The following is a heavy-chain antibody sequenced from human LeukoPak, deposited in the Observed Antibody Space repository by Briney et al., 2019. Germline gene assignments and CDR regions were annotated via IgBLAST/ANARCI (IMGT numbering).Heavy chain of an antibody. CDR2: IYYSGST. V-gene: IGHV4-59*08. J-gene: IGHJ2*01. CDR3: ARQRWLPIPDL. Sequence: PSETLSLTCTVSGGSISSYYWSWIRQPPGKGLEWIGYIYYSGSTNYNPSLKSRVTISVDTSKNQFSLKLSSVTAADTAVYYCARQRWLPIPDLWGRGTLVTVSS. CDR1: GGSISSYY. D-gene: IGHD5-24*01.